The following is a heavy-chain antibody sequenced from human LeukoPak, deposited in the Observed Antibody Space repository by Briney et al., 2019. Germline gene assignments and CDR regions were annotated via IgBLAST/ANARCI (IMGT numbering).Heavy chain of an antibody. CDR1: GFTFSIYN. D-gene: IGHD5-12*01. CDR3: ARVRYSGYDLDY. CDR2: ISSSGSTI. V-gene: IGHV3-48*04. Sequence: GGSLRLSCVVSGFTFSIYNMNWVRQAPGKGLEWVSYISSSGSTIYYADSVKGRFTISRDNAKNSLYLQMNSLRAEDTAVYYCARVRYSGYDLDYWGQGTLVTVSS. J-gene: IGHJ4*02.